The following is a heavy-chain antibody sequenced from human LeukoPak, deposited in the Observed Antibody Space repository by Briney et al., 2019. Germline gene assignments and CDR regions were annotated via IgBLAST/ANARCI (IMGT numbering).Heavy chain of an antibody. CDR3: ARGVRFLEYFDY. CDR1: GGSISSGDYY. D-gene: IGHD3-3*01. J-gene: IGHJ4*02. CDR2: IYYSGST. V-gene: IGHV4-30-4*01. Sequence: PSETLSLTCTVSGGSISSGDYYWSWLRQPPGKGLEWIGYIYYSGSTYYNPSLKSRVTISVDTSKNQFSLKLSSVTAADTAVYYCARGVRFLEYFDYWGQGTLVTVSS.